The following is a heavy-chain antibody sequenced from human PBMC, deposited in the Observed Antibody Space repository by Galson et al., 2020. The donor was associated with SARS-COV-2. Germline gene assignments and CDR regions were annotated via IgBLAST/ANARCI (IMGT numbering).Heavy chain of an antibody. D-gene: IGHD3-10*01. J-gene: IGHJ6*02. CDR2: IHYSGST. V-gene: IGHV4-31*02. CDR1: GGSISSGGYY. Sequence: SQTLSLTCTVSGGSISSGGYYWSWIRQHPGKGLEWIGYIHYSGSTYYNPSLKSRVIISVDTSKNQFSLKLSSVTAADTAVYYCARSTGVYYYGSGSYYNPYYYYGMDVWGQGTTVTVSS. CDR3: ARSTGVYYYGSGSYYNPYYYYGMDV.